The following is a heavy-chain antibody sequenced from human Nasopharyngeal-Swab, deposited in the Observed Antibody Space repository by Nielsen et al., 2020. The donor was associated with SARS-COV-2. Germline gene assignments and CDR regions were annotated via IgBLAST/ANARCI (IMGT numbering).Heavy chain of an antibody. V-gene: IGHV3-30-3*01. D-gene: IGHD6-13*01. CDR1: GFTFNKFA. J-gene: IGHJ3*02. CDR3: ARDPSSSWLYDAFDI. CDR2: ISYDGSNK. Sequence: GESLKISCGASGFTFNKFAMAWVRQAPGKGLEWVAIISYDGSNKYYADSVKGRFTISRDNSKNTLYLQMNSLRAEDTAVYYCARDPSSSWLYDAFDIWGQGTMVTVSS.